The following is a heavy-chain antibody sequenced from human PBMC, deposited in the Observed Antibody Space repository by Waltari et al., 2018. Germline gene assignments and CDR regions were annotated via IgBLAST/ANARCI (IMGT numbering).Heavy chain of an antibody. CDR1: GFTFVTFA. Sequence: EVQLLESGGGLVQPGGSLRLSCAASGFTFVTFAMTCVRQAPWKGLECVSSISGPALTTFYADSVKGRFSISRDNSKKTLYLQINGLTADDTAVYYCAKVAGIAAAEFHFDFWGRGTLVTVSS. CDR2: ISGPALTT. V-gene: IGHV3-23*01. CDR3: AKVAGIAAAEFHFDF. D-gene: IGHD6-13*01. J-gene: IGHJ4*02.